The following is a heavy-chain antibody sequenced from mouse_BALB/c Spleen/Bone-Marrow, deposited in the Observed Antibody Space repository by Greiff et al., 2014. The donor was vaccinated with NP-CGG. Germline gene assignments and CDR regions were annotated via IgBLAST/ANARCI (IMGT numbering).Heavy chain of an antibody. CDR2: IWAGGSK. CDR1: GFSLTSYG. V-gene: IGHV2-9*02. D-gene: IGHD1-1*01. CDR3: ARGSYYEGAMDY. J-gene: IGHJ4*01. Sequence: VQLQQSGPGLVAPSQSLSITCTVSGFSLTSYGVHWVRQPPGKVLEWLGVIWAGGSKNYNSALMSRLSISKDNSKSQVFLKMNSLQADDTAMYYCARGSYYEGAMDYWGQGTSVTVSS.